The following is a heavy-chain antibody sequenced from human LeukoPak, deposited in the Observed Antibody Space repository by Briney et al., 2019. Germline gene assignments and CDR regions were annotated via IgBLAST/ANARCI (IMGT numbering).Heavy chain of an antibody. Sequence: GGSLRLSCAVSGFTVSSNHMSWVRQAPGKGLEWVSAISGSGGSTYFADSVKGRFTISRDNSKNTLYLQMNSLRAEDTAVYYCAKAQRDFVVVVAATRDYYYYGMDVWGQGTTVTVSS. CDR2: ISGSGGST. CDR3: AKAQRDFVVVVAATRDYYYYGMDV. CDR1: GFTVSSNH. J-gene: IGHJ6*02. V-gene: IGHV3-23*01. D-gene: IGHD2-15*01.